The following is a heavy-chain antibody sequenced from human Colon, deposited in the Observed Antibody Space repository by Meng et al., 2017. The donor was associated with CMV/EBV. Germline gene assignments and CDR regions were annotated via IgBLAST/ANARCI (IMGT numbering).Heavy chain of an antibody. CDR3: ARDIVATP. D-gene: IGHD5-12*01. CDR1: GGSISSSSYY. V-gene: IGHV4-39*07. J-gene: IGHJ5*02. CDR2: IYYSGST. Sequence: SETLSLTCTVSGGSISSSSYYWGWIRQPPGKGLEWIGSIYYSGSTYYNPSLKSRVTISVDTSKNQFSLKLSSVTAADTAVYYCARDIVATPWGQGTLVTASS.